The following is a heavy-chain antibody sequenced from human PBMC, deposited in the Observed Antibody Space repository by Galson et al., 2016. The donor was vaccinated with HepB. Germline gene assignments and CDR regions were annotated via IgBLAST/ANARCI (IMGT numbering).Heavy chain of an antibody. J-gene: IGHJ4*02. Sequence: ETLSLTCTVSGGSITSYYWSWIRQPAGKGLEWIGRIHGSGGTDYNPSLKSRLNLSLDTSRTQVSLKLSSVTAADSAVYYCAADTGYYDSIGYYFVDYWGQGTLVAVSS. CDR1: GGSITSYY. CDR3: AADTGYYDSIGYYFVDY. CDR2: IHGSGGT. V-gene: IGHV4-4*07. D-gene: IGHD3-22*01.